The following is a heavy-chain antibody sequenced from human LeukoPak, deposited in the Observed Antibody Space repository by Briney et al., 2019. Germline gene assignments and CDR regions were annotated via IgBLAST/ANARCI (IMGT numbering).Heavy chain of an antibody. CDR1: GGTFISYA. Sequence: ASVTVSCKASGGTFISYAISWVRQAPGQGLEWMGGIIPIFGTANYAQKFQGRVTITTDESTSTAYMELSSLRSEDTAVYYCAREGYRDGYNFHYWGQGTLVTVSS. D-gene: IGHD5-24*01. J-gene: IGHJ4*02. V-gene: IGHV1-69*05. CDR3: AREGYRDGYNFHY. CDR2: IIPIFGTA.